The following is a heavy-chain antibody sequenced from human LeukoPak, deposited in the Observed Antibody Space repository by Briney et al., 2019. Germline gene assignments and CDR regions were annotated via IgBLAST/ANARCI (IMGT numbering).Heavy chain of an antibody. CDR1: GFTFSSYS. J-gene: IGHJ4*02. D-gene: IGHD6-6*01. CDR2: ISSSSSYI. Sequence: GGSLRLSCAASGFTFSSYSMNWVRQAPGKGLEWVSSISSSSSYIYYADSVKGRFTISRDNAKSSLYLQMNSLRAEDTAVYYCASSLGIYSSSSHWGQGTLVTVSS. V-gene: IGHV3-21*01. CDR3: ASSLGIYSSSSH.